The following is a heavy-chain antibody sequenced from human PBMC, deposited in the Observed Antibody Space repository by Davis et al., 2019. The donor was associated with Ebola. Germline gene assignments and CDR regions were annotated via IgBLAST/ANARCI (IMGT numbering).Heavy chain of an antibody. CDR1: VITFSSYA. CDR2: ISGSGGST. D-gene: IGHD3-22*01. Sequence: GGSLRLSCTDSVITFSSYAMTWVRQAPGKGLEWVSAISGSGGSTYYADSVKGRFTISRDNSKKTLYLQMNSLRAEDTAVYYCAKGGNVGYYYDSSGDYWGQGTLVTVSS. CDR3: AKGGNVGYYYDSSGDY. V-gene: IGHV3-23*01. J-gene: IGHJ4*02.